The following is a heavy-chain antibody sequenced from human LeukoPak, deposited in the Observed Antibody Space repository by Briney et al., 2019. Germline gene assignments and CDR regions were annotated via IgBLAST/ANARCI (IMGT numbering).Heavy chain of an antibody. CDR1: GFTFSSYS. Sequence: PGGSLRLSCAASGFTFSSYSMNWVRQAPGKGLEWVSSISSSSSYIYYADSVKGRFTISRDNAKNSLYLQMNSLRAEDTAVYYCARDKRGIAAAGTLDYWGQGTLVTVPS. D-gene: IGHD6-13*01. CDR2: ISSSSSYI. J-gene: IGHJ4*02. V-gene: IGHV3-21*01. CDR3: ARDKRGIAAAGTLDY.